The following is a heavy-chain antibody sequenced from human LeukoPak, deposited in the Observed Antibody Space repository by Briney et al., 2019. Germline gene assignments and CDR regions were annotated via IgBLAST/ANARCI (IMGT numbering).Heavy chain of an antibody. Sequence: GGSLRLSCAASGFIFSNYGMHWVRQAPGKGLEWVSFIWYDGSHKHYADSVKGRFTISRENSKKTLYLQMNSLRPEDTAMYYCAKDLLKEGSYGSGIDWFDPWGRGAQVTVSS. D-gene: IGHD3-10*01. CDR1: GFIFSNYG. V-gene: IGHV3-30*02. J-gene: IGHJ5*02. CDR3: AKDLLKEGSYGSGIDWFDP. CDR2: IWYDGSHK.